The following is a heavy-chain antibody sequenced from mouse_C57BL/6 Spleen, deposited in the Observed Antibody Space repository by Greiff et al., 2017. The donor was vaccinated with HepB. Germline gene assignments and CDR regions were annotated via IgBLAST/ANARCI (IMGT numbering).Heavy chain of an antibody. CDR3: ARSDYGNYLDY. J-gene: IGHJ2*01. CDR1: GYTFTSYT. Sequence: VQLQQSGAELARPGASVKMSCKASGYTFTSYTMHWVKQRPGQGLEWIGYINPSSGYTKYNQKFKDKATLTADKSSSTAYMQLSSLTSEDSAVYYCARSDYGNYLDYWGQGTTLTVSS. CDR2: INPSSGYT. V-gene: IGHV1-4*01. D-gene: IGHD2-1*01.